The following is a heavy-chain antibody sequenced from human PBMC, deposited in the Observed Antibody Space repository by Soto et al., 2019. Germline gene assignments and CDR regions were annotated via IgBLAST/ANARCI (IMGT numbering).Heavy chain of an antibody. J-gene: IGHJ6*02. CDR1: GYTFTSYG. Sequence: QVQLVQSGAEVKKPGASVKVSCKASGYTFTSYGISWVRQAPGQGLEWMGWISAYNGNTNYAQKLQGRVTMTTDTSTSTAYMELRSLRSDDTAVYYCARDTIVLVPAAIRHYYYGMDVWGQGTTVTVSS. CDR2: ISAYNGNT. CDR3: ARDTIVLVPAAIRHYYYGMDV. V-gene: IGHV1-18*01. D-gene: IGHD2-2*01.